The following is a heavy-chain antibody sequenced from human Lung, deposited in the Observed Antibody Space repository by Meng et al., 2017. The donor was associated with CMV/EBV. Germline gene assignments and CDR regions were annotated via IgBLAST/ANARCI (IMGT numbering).Heavy chain of an antibody. Sequence: SXTLSLXCTVSGGSISSGDYYWSWIRQHPGKGLEWIGYIYYSGNTYYSPSLKSRVTVSVDTSKNQFSLKLSSVTAADTAVYYCARDPGGYCRNTNCPRWFDPWXQGNXVTGAS. CDR3: ARDPGGYCRNTNCPRWFDP. CDR1: GGSISSGDYY. V-gene: IGHV4-31*03. CDR2: IYYSGNT. J-gene: IGHJ5*02. D-gene: IGHD2-2*01.